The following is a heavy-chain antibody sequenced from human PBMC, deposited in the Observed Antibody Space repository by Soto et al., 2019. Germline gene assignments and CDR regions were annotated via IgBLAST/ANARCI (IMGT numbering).Heavy chain of an antibody. CDR3: ARDVLSREARPRFYGMVV. J-gene: IGHJ6*01. CDR1: GYTFTGYY. Sequence: ASVKVSCKASGYTFTGYYMHWVRQAPGQGLEWMGIINPSGGSTSYAQKFQGRVTMTRDTSTSTVYIELSSLRSGDTAVYYCARDVLSREARPRFYGMVVWGQGTTVTVSS. V-gene: IGHV1-46*01. CDR2: INPSGGST. D-gene: IGHD6-6*01.